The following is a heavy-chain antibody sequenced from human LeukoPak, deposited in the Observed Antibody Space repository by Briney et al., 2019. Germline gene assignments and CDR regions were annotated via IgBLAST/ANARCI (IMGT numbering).Heavy chain of an antibody. V-gene: IGHV4-34*01. CDR1: GGSFSGYY. D-gene: IGHD5-12*01. CDR3: ARPRGYSGYEWFNWFDP. J-gene: IGHJ5*02. CDR2: INHSGST. Sequence: PETLSLTCAVYGGSFSGYYWSWIRQPPGKGLEWIGEINHSGSTNYNPSLKSRVTISVDTSKNQFSLKLSSVTAADTAVYYCARPRGYSGYEWFNWFDPWGQGTLVTVSS.